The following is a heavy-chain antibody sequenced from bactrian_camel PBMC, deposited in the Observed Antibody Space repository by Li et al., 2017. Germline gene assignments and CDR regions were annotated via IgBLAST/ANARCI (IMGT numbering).Heavy chain of an antibody. J-gene: IGHJ6*01. CDR3: STLFPQAVSFGV. Sequence: QVQLVESGGGFVQPGGSLRLSCATSGFTFSSAHMDWVRQAPGKGLEWVSRISSDGRRTYYGDSMKGRFTISRDNAKNTVYLQMNGLKSEDTAQYYCSTLFPQAVSFGVWGQGTQVTVS. D-gene: IGHD3*01. V-gene: IGHV3S7*01. CDR2: ISSDGRRT. CDR1: GFTFSSAH.